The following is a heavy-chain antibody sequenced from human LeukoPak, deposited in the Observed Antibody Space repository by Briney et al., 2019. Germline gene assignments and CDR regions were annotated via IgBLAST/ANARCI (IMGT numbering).Heavy chain of an antibody. J-gene: IGHJ4*02. Sequence: SETLSLTCTVSGGSISSYYWSWIRQPPGKGLEWIGYIYYSGSTNYNPSLKSRVTISVDTSKNQFSLKLSSVTASDTAVYYCARGQWLPVFDFWGQGTLVTVSS. CDR3: ARGQWLPVFDF. CDR1: GGSISSYY. D-gene: IGHD3-22*01. CDR2: IYYSGST. V-gene: IGHV4-59*01.